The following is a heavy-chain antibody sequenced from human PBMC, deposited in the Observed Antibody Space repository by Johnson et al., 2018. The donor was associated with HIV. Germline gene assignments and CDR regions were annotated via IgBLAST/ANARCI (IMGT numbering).Heavy chain of an antibody. Sequence: VQLVESGGGCAQPGGSLRLSCAVSGFTFSNAWMSWVRQAPGKGLEWVGRIKSKTDGGTTDYAAPVKGRFTISRDDSKNTLYLQMNSLKSEDMAVYYCTTGDCSGGSCHAFDIWGQGTMVTVSS. J-gene: IGHJ3*02. CDR3: TTGDCSGGSCHAFDI. D-gene: IGHD2-15*01. CDR2: IKSKTDGGTT. CDR1: GFTFSNAW. V-gene: IGHV3-15*01.